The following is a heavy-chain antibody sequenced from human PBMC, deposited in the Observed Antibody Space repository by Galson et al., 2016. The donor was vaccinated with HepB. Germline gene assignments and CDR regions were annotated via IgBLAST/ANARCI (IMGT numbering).Heavy chain of an antibody. D-gene: IGHD6-13*01. CDR2: IWYDGSNK. CDR3: PREMAIAAAATFDY. V-gene: IGHV3-33*01. J-gene: IGHJ4*02. Sequence: SLRLSCAASGFTFSSYGMHWVRQAPGKGLEWVAVIWYDGSNKYYADSVKGRITISRDNSKNTLFLQMISLRAEDTAVYYCPREMAIAAAATFDYWGQGTLVTVSS. CDR1: GFTFSSYG.